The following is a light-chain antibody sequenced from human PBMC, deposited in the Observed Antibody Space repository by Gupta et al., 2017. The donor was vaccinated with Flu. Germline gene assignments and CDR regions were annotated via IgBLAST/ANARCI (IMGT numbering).Light chain of an antibody. CDR1: QSVKSF. CDR3: TQRVGAPLT. CDR2: DAS. J-gene: IGKJ5*01. Sequence: VLTQSPATLSLSPEARATLSCRASQSVKSFLGWYLHKPGQTPRLLIYDASNRATGIPARFSGSGSGTDFTLKISRVELEDGAVYYCTQRVGAPLTFGQGTRLE. V-gene: IGKV3-11*01.